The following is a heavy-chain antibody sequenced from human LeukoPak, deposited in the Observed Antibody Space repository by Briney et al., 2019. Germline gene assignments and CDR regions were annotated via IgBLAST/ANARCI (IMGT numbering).Heavy chain of an antibody. D-gene: IGHD1-26*01. CDR3: ARVLDGVGATRSFDY. V-gene: IGHV3-74*01. Sequence: PGGSLRLSCAASGFTFSSYWMPWVRQAPGKGLVWVSRINSDGSSTSYADSVKGRFTISRDNAKNTLYLQMNSLRAEDTAVYYCARVLDGVGATRSFDYWGQGTLVTVSP. CDR1: GFTFSSYW. CDR2: INSDGSST. J-gene: IGHJ4*02.